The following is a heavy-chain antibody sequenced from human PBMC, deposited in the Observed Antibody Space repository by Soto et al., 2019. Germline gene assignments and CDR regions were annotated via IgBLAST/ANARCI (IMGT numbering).Heavy chain of an antibody. Sequence: GGSLRLSCAASGFTFSIYSMNGVRQAPGKGLEWVSYISTSSSIYYADSVKGRFTISRDNAKNSLYLQVNSLTDEDTAVYYCAREAAATLWYFDLWGRGTVVSVSS. CDR1: GFTFSIYS. V-gene: IGHV3-48*02. J-gene: IGHJ2*01. CDR2: ISTSSSI. D-gene: IGHD2-15*01. CDR3: AREAAATLWYFDL.